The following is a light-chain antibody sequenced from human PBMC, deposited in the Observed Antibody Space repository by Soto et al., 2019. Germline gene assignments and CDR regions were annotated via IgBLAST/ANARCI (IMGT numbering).Light chain of an antibody. V-gene: IGLV2-14*01. CDR3: TSETSGSTPHV. Sequence: QSVLTQPASVSGSPGQSITISCTGTSSDVGGYNHVSWYQQYPDKAPKLMIYDVSNRPSGVSNRFSGSKSGNTASLTISGLQPEDEADYYCTSETSGSTPHVFGTGTKVTVL. J-gene: IGLJ1*01. CDR2: DVS. CDR1: SSDVGGYNH.